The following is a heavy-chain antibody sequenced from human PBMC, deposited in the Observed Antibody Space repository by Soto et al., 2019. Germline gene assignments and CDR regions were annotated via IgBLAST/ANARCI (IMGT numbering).Heavy chain of an antibody. CDR1: GGTFSSYA. CDR2: IIPIFGTA. V-gene: IGHV1-69*13. D-gene: IGHD2-2*01. J-gene: IGHJ6*02. Sequence: SVKVSCKASGGTFSSYAISWVRQAPGQGLEWMGGIIPIFGTANYAQKFQGRVTITADESTSTAYMELSSLRSEDTAVYYCARGGDIVVVPGATYYYYGMDVWGQGTTVTVSS. CDR3: ARGGDIVVVPGATYYYYGMDV.